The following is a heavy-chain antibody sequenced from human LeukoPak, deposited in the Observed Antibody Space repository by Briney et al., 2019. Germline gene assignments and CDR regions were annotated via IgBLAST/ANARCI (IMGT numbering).Heavy chain of an antibody. Sequence: GGSLRLSCAASGFTVASNYMSWVRQAPGKGLEWVSVIYSGGNTYYADSVKGRFTISRDNSKSTLYLQMNSLRAEDTAMYYCARDLYGGSDAFDIWGQGTMVTVSS. CDR1: GFTVASNY. CDR2: IYSGGNT. D-gene: IGHD3-16*01. CDR3: ARDLYGGSDAFDI. J-gene: IGHJ3*02. V-gene: IGHV3-53*01.